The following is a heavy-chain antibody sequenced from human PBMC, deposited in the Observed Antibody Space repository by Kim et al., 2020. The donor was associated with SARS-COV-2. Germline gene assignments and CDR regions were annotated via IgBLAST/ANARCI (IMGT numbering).Heavy chain of an antibody. Sequence: SRVTISVDTSKNQFSLKLSSVTAADTAVYYCARQVGRIGSGSKNQPGADYWGQGTLVTVSS. D-gene: IGHD3-10*01. CDR3: ARQVGRIGSGSKNQPGADY. V-gene: IGHV4-39*01. J-gene: IGHJ4*02.